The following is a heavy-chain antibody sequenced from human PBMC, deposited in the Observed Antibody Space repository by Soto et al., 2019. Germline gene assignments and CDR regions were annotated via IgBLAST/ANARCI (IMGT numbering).Heavy chain of an antibody. V-gene: IGHV4-39*01. CDR3: ARHHFYCTGGSCYLQAYHYYGMDV. D-gene: IGHD2-15*01. J-gene: IGHJ6*02. CDR1: GGSFSSSSHY. Sequence: SETLSLTCTVFGGSFSSSSHYWGWIRQPPGKGLEWLGTMFYFGSTYYNTSLESRVTISVDPSKNQFSLKLSSVTAADTAVYYCARHHFYCTGGSCYLQAYHYYGMDVWGQGTTVTVSS. CDR2: MFYFGST.